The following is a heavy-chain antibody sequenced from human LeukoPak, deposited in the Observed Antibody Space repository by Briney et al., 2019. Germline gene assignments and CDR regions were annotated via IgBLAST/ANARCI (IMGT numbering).Heavy chain of an antibody. CDR2: INPSGGST. V-gene: IGHV1-46*01. Sequence: ASVNVSCKASGYTFISYLIHWVRQAPGQGLEWMGIINPSGGSTRYAQKFQGRVTMTRDTSTSTVYMEMSSLRSEDTAVYYCARSGGDAIRPFDYWGQGTLVTVSS. J-gene: IGHJ4*02. D-gene: IGHD2-21*02. CDR1: GYTFISYL. CDR3: ARSGGDAIRPFDY.